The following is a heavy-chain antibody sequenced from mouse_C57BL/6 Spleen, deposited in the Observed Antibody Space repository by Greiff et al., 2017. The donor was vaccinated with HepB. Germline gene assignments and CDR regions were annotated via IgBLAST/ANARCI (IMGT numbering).Heavy chain of an antibody. V-gene: IGHV14-4*01. CDR3: TTAGRMDY. CDR1: GFNIKDDY. D-gene: IGHD3-1*01. J-gene: IGHJ4*01. Sequence: DVKLQESGAELVRPGASVKLSCTASGFNIKDDYMHWVKQRPEQGLEWIGWIDPENGDTEYASKFQGKATITADTSSNTAYLQLSSLTSEDTAVYYCTTAGRMDYWGQGTSVTVSS. CDR2: IDPENGDT.